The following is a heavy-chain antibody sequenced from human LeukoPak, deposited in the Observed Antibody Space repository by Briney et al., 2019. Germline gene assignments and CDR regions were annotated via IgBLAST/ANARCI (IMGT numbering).Heavy chain of an antibody. D-gene: IGHD4/OR15-4a*01. CDR3: ARRAGAYSHPYDY. V-gene: IGHV3-48*03. Sequence: GGSLRLSCAASGFTFSSYEMNWVRQAPGRGLEWVSYISSSGSTIYYADSVKGRFTISRDNSKNTLYLQMNSLRAEDTAVYYCARRAGAYSHPYDYWGQGTLVTVSS. CDR2: ISSSGSTI. J-gene: IGHJ4*02. CDR1: GFTFSSYE.